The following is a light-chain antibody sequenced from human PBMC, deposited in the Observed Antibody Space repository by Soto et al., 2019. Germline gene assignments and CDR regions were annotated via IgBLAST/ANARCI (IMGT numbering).Light chain of an antibody. CDR3: AAWDDSLSSPV. CDR2: RNK. J-gene: IGLJ3*02. Sequence: QSVLTQPPSASGTPGQRVTISCSGSSSNIGINYVYWYQQLPGTAPKLLIYRNKQRPSGVPDRFSGSKSGTSASLAISGLRSEDEADYYCAAWDDSLSSPVFGGGTKLTVL. CDR1: SSNIGINY. V-gene: IGLV1-47*01.